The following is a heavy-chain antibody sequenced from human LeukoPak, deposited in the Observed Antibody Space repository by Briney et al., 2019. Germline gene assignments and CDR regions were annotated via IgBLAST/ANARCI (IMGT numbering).Heavy chain of an antibody. CDR2: ISAYNGIP. CDR1: GYTFTSYH. J-gene: IGHJ4*02. D-gene: IGHD3-10*01. Sequence: GASVKVSCKASGYTFTSYHIAWVRQAPGRGLEWMGWISAYNGIPKYAEDLQGRITMTIDTSTSTAYMELRSLRSDDTAVYYCARDHSGFHFGYWGQGTLVTVSS. CDR3: ARDHSGFHFGY. V-gene: IGHV1-18*01.